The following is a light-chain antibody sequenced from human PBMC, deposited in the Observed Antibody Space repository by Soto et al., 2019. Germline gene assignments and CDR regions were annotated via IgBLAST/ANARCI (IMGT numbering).Light chain of an antibody. CDR1: SSDVGGYNY. V-gene: IGLV2-11*01. Sequence: QSVLTQPRSVSGSPGQSVTISCTGTSSDVGGYNYVSWYQQHPGKAPKLMIYDVSKRPSGVPDRFSGSKSGNTASLTISGLQAEDEADYYCCSYAGSYVVFGGGTKLTFL. CDR2: DVS. J-gene: IGLJ2*01. CDR3: CSYAGSYVV.